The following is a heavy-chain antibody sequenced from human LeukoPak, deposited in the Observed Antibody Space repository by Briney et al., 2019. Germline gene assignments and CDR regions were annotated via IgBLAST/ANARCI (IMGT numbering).Heavy chain of an antibody. V-gene: IGHV3-23*01. Sequence: GGSLRLSCAASDFNFNNYAMSWVRQPPGKGLEWVAAISATDAATWYADSVAGRLTISRDNSKNSLYLQINSLRVEDTAVYYCARDAHFPDDVLDIWGQGTMVTVSS. J-gene: IGHJ3*02. CDR2: ISATDAAT. CDR3: ARDAHFPDDVLDI. D-gene: IGHD3-3*02. CDR1: DFNFNNYA.